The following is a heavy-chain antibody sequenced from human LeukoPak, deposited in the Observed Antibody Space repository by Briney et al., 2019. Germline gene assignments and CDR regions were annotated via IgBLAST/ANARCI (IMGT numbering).Heavy chain of an antibody. CDR1: GDSVSSKSAA. CDR2: TYYRSKWYS. Sequence: SQTLSLTCAISGDSVSSKSAAWNWIRQPPSRGLEWLGRTYYRSKWYSEYAVSVKSRITINPDTSKNRLSLQLKSVTPEDTAVYYCARTSGYIDCWGQGTLVTVSS. CDR3: ARTSGYIDC. D-gene: IGHD3-10*01. J-gene: IGHJ4*02. V-gene: IGHV6-1*01.